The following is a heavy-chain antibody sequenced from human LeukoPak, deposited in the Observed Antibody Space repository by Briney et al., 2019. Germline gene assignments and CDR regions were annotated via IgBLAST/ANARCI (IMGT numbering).Heavy chain of an antibody. Sequence: GESLRLSCAVSGFTFTSYAMTWVRQAPEKGLEWVSTVSESGTNTYYADSVKGRFTISRDNSKNTLYLQMNSLRAEDTAVYYCARGVMWGQGTLVTVSS. J-gene: IGHJ4*02. CDR1: GFTFTSYA. V-gene: IGHV3-23*01. CDR2: VSESGTNT. CDR3: ARGVM. D-gene: IGHD2-21*01.